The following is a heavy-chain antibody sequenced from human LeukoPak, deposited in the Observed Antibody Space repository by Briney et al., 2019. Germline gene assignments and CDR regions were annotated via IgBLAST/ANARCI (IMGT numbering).Heavy chain of an antibody. J-gene: IGHJ6*02. CDR1: GGSFSGYY. D-gene: IGHD4-17*01. CDR3: ARRNDYGDYGPRKYYYYYYGMDV. CDR2: INHSGST. Sequence: SETLSLTCAVYGGSFSGYYWSWIRQPPGKGLEWIGEINHSGSTNYNPSLKSRVTISVDTSKNQFSLKLSSVTAADTAVYYCARRNDYGDYGPRKYYYYYYGMDVWGQGATVTVSS. V-gene: IGHV4-34*01.